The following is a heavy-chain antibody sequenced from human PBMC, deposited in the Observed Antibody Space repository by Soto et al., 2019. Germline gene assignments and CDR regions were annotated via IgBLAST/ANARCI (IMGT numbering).Heavy chain of an antibody. CDR2: INPNSGAT. J-gene: IGHJ5*02. CDR3: ARGGGTILAPLP. Sequence: ASVKVSCKASGYTFTGYFMHWVRQAPGQGLEWMGWINPNSGATKYAQKFQGRVTLSRDTSIRTAYMELSGLRSDDTAVYYCARGGGTILAPLPWGQGTLVTVYS. CDR1: GYTFTGYF. D-gene: IGHD3-3*01. V-gene: IGHV1-2*02.